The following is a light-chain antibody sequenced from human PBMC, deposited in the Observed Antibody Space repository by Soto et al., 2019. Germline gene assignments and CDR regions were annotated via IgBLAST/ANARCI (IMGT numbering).Light chain of an antibody. V-gene: IGLV6-57*04. CDR1: SGSIGSFY. CDR3: QSYDSITVV. Sequence: NFMLTQPHSVSESPGKAVTLSCTRTSGSIGSFYVQWYQQRPGSAPTTVIYHNNQRPSGVPDRFSGSIDSSSNSASLTISGLETEDEADYYCQSYDSITVVFGGGTQLTVL. CDR2: HNN. J-gene: IGLJ2*01.